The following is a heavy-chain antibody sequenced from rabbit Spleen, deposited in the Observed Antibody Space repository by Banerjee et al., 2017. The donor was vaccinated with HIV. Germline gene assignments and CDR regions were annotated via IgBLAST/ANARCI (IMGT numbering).Heavy chain of an antibody. Sequence: QEQLVESGGGLVQPGGSLKLSCRASGFSFIDYGMYWVRQAPGKGLEWIGYIWTGSSATTYYASWAKGRFTISKTSSTTVTLQMTSLTVADTATYFCARDDGDASAYALPLWGPGTLVTVS. J-gene: IGHJ4*01. D-gene: IGHD6-1*01. CDR1: GFSFIDYG. V-gene: IGHV1S45*01. CDR3: ARDDGDASAYALPL. CDR2: IWTGSSATT.